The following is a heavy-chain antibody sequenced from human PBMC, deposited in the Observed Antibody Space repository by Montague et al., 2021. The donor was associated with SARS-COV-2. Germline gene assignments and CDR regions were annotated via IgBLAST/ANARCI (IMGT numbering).Heavy chain of an antibody. D-gene: IGHD6-13*01. CDR3: ARVGTRWYVVHYYYYGLDV. CDR1: GGSVSSGSYY. V-gene: IGHV4-61*01. CDR2: IYDSGST. J-gene: IGHJ6*02. Sequence: SETLSLTCTVSGGSVSSGSYYWSWIRQPPGKGLEWIGYIYDSGSTNYNPSLKSRVTISVDTSKNQFSLNLSSVTAADTAVYYCARVGTRWYVVHYYYYGLDVWGQGTTVTVSS.